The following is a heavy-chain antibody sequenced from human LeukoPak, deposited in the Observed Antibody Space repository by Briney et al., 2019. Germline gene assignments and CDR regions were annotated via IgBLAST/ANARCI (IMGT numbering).Heavy chain of an antibody. D-gene: IGHD3-22*01. CDR2: ISWNSGSI. CDR1: GFTFDDYA. J-gene: IGHJ6*04. CDR3: AKDILRSVDTMILDV. V-gene: IGHV3-9*01. Sequence: GGSLRLSCAASGFTFDDYAMHWVRQAPGKGLEWVSGISWNSGSIGYADPVKGRFTISRDNAKNSLYLQMNSLRAEDTALYYCAKDILRSVDTMILDVWGKGTTVTVSS.